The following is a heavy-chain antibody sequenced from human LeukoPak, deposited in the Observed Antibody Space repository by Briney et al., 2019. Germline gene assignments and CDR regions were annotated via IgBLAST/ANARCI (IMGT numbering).Heavy chain of an antibody. V-gene: IGHV3-23*01. J-gene: IGHJ4*02. CDR1: GFTFSSYA. CDR2: IGGSGGST. D-gene: IGHD3-22*01. CDR3: AKGPITYYYDSSGYYSGFDY. Sequence: GGSLRLSCAASGFTFSSYAMSWVRQAPGKGLEWVSAIGGSGGSTYYADSVKGRFTISRDNSKNTLYLQMNSLRAEDTAVYYCAKGPITYYYDSSGYYSGFDYWGQGTLVTVSS.